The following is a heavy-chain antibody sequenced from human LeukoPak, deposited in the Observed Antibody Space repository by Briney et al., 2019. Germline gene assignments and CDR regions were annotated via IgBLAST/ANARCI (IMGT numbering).Heavy chain of an antibody. J-gene: IGHJ4*02. D-gene: IGHD1-14*01. V-gene: IGHV3-7*04. CDR3: ARGRKFYDY. Sequence: GGSLRLSCAASGFTFSNYWMSWVRQAPGKGLEWVANIKQDGSDKDYVDSVKGRFTISRDNAKNSLYLQMNSLRAEGTAVFHCARGRKFYDYWGQGTLVSVSS. CDR1: GFTFSNYW. CDR2: IKQDGSDK.